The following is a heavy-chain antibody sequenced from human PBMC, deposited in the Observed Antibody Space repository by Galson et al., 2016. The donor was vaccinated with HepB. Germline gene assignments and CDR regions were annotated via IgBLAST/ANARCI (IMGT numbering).Heavy chain of an antibody. CDR2: ISYDGTYK. D-gene: IGHD2-8*02. J-gene: IGHJ6*04. CDR1: GFTFSSYA. Sequence: SLRLSCAASGFTFSSYALYWVRQAPGKGLEWVAVISYDGTYKVYGDSVKGRFTISRDNSKNTVYLQMTSLRAEYTAVYYCARNSIDRRDIAVAVDAHWGNAYYHRLDVWGKGTTVTVSS. V-gene: IGHV3-30-3*01. CDR3: ARNSIDRRDIAVAVDAHWGNAYYHRLDV.